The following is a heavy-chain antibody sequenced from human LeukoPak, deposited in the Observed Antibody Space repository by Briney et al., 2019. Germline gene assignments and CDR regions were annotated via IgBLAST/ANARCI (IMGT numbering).Heavy chain of an antibody. CDR3: ARGEGDHGDSYYFDY. CDR2: IWYDGSNK. V-gene: IGHV3-33*01. Sequence: GGSLRLSCAASGFTFSSYGMHWVRQAPGKGLEWVAVIWYDGSNKYYADSVKGRFTISRDNSKNTLYLQMNSLRAEDTAVYYCARGEGDHGDSYYFDYWGQGTLVTVSS. CDR1: GFTFSSYG. D-gene: IGHD4-17*01. J-gene: IGHJ4*02.